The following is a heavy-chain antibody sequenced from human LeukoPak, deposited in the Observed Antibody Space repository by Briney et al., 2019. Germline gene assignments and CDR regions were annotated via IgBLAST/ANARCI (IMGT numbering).Heavy chain of an antibody. V-gene: IGHV1-46*01. CDR2: INPSGGST. J-gene: IGHJ4*02. Sequence: GGSLRLSCAASGFTFTSYYMHWVRQAPGQGLEWMGIINPSGGSTSYAQKFQGRVTMTRDTSTSTVYMELSSLRSEDTAVYYCARDLDSSAYFDYWGQGTLVTVSS. CDR3: ARDLDSSAYFDY. D-gene: IGHD6-19*01. CDR1: GFTFTSYY.